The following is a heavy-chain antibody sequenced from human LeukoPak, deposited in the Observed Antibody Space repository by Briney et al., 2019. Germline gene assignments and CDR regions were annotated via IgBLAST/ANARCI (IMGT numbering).Heavy chain of an antibody. CDR1: GFTFSNYW. V-gene: IGHV3-7*04. J-gene: IGHJ4*02. D-gene: IGHD6-19*01. CDR3: ARVGYSSGWRAPDFDY. CDR2: IKQDGSEK. Sequence: GGSLRLSCVASGFTFSNYWMTWVRQAPGKGLEGGANIKQDGSEKYYVDSGKGGFTISRDNAKNSLYLQMNSLRAEDTAFYYCARVGYSSGWRAPDFDYWGRGTLVTVSS.